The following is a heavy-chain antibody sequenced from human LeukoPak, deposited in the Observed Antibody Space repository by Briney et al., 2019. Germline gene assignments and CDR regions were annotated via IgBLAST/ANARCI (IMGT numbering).Heavy chain of an antibody. J-gene: IGHJ3*02. CDR3: TRGLVVLSATSWAFDI. CDR1: GYTFTSYD. V-gene: IGHV1-8*01. D-gene: IGHD2-15*01. Sequence: GASVKVSCKASGYTFTSYDINGVRQATGQGLDWMGWMNPNSGNTGYAQKFQARVNMTRNTSISTAYMELSSLRSEDTAVYYCTRGLVVLSATSWAFDIWGHGTMVTVSS. CDR2: MNPNSGNT.